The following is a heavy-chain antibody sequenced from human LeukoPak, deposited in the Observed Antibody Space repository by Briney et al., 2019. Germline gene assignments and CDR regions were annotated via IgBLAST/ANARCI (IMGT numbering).Heavy chain of an antibody. D-gene: IGHD3-22*01. CDR2: ISSSSSHT. CDR1: GFTLSSFT. Sequence: GGSLRLSCVLSGFTLSSFTMHWVRQAPGKGLEWVASISSSSSHTYYADSLKGRFIISRDNAKNSLSLQMDSLRAEDTAVYYCARVGRVIVVDFDYWGQGTLVTVSS. J-gene: IGHJ4*02. V-gene: IGHV3-21*06. CDR3: ARVGRVIVVDFDY.